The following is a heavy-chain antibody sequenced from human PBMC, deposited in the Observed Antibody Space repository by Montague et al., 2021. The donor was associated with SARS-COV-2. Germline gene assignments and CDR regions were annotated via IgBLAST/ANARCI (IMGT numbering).Heavy chain of an antibody. CDR3: ARETMTADAFDI. D-gene: IGHD1-14*01. V-gene: IGHV4-39*07. Sequence: SETLSLTCTVSGGSTSSSSYYWGWIRQPPGKGLEWIGSIYYSGSTYYNPSLKSRVTISVDTSKNQFSLKLRSVAAADTAVYYCARETMTADAFDIWGQGTMVTVSS. J-gene: IGHJ3*02. CDR2: IYYSGST. CDR1: GGSTSSSSYY.